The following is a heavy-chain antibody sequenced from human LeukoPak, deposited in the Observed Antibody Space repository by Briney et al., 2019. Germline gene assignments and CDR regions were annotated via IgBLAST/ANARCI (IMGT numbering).Heavy chain of an antibody. V-gene: IGHV3-30*02. CDR3: VRGTRTFRY. CDR1: GFTFSSYG. J-gene: IGHJ4*02. D-gene: IGHD3-3*02. Sequence: GGSLRLSCAASGFTFSSYGMHWVRQAPGKGLEWVAFIRYDGSNTYYGDSVKGRFTISRDNAKNSLYLQMSSMRAEDTAVYYCVRGTRTFRYWGQGTLVTVSS. CDR2: IRYDGSNT.